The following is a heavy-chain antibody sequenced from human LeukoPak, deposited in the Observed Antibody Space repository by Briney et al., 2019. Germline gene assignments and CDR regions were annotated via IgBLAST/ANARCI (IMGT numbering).Heavy chain of an antibody. Sequence: GGSLRLSXAASGFTFGDYYMGWVRRAPGKGLEWVSYITNSGGGTYYPDSVKGRFTISRDNAKKSLYLQVSSLRAEDTAVYYCARALNDAFDIWGQGTMVTVSS. V-gene: IGHV3-11*04. J-gene: IGHJ3*02. CDR3: ARALNDAFDI. CDR2: ITNSGGGT. CDR1: GFTFGDYY.